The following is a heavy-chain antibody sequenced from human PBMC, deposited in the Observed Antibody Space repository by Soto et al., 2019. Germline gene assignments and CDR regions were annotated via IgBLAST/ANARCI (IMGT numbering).Heavy chain of an antibody. D-gene: IGHD7-27*01. Sequence: QVQLVESGGGVVQPGRSLRLSCAASGFTFSIYGMHWVRQAPGKGLKWVAVVSYDGSVKYSADSVKGRFTISRDNSKDTLYLQMNNLRVEDTAVYYGAKDLGMGRWGGIGWYFDLWGRGTLVTVSS. CDR3: AKDLGMGRWGGIGWYFDL. J-gene: IGHJ2*01. CDR1: GFTFSIYG. CDR2: VSYDGSVK. V-gene: IGHV3-30*18.